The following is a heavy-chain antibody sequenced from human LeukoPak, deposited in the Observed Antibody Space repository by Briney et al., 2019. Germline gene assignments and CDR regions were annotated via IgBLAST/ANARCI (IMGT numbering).Heavy chain of an antibody. V-gene: IGHV4-61*08. J-gene: IGHJ4*03. D-gene: IGHD4-17*01. CDR2: VYDSGSG. CDR3: ARLRSGGYFEY. Sequence: SETLSLTCTVSGGSVSSGGYYWSWIRQPPGKGLDWIGYVYDSGSGKYKPSLNSRVTISIDTSKNQFSLKLNSVTAADTAVYYCARLRSGGYFEYWGHGTLATVSS. CDR1: GGSVSSGGYY.